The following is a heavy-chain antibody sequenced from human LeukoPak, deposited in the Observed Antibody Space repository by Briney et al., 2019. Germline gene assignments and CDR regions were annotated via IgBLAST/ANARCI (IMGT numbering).Heavy chain of an antibody. J-gene: IGHJ4*02. CDR1: GFTFSSSG. D-gene: IGHD6-13*01. CDR2: ISYDGSNK. V-gene: IGHV3-30*03. CDR3: ARDGSAGSGVDF. Sequence: PGGSLRLSCAASGFTFSSSGMHWVRQAPGKGLEWVAVISYDGSNKYYADSVKGRFTVSRDNSKNTLYLQMNSLRAEDTAVYFCARDGSAGSGVDFWGQGTLVTVSS.